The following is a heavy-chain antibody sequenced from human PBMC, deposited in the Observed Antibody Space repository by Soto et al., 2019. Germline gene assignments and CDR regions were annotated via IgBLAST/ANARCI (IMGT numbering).Heavy chain of an antibody. D-gene: IGHD1-7*01. V-gene: IGHV4-34*01. CDR2: INHSGST. Sequence: SETLSLTCAVYGGSFSGYYWSWIRQPPGKGLEWIGEINHSGSTNYNPSLKSRVTISVDTSKNQFSLKLSSVTAADTAVYYCARARGRNWNYPSYYYYGMDVWGQGTTVTVSS. CDR3: ARARGRNWNYPSYYYYGMDV. J-gene: IGHJ6*02. CDR1: GGSFSGYY.